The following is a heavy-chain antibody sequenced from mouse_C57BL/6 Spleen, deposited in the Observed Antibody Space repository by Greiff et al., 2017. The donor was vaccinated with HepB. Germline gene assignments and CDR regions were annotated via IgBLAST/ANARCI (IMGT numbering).Heavy chain of an antibody. V-gene: IGHV1-69*01. CDR1: GYTFTSYW. Sequence: QVQLQQPGAELVMPGASVKLSCKASGYTFTSYWMHWVKQRPGQGLEWIGEIDPSDSYTTYNQKFKGKSTLTVDKSSSTAYMPLSSLTSEDSAVYYCARRITTASMDYWGQGTSVTVSA. J-gene: IGHJ4*01. D-gene: IGHD1-2*01. CDR3: ARRITTASMDY. CDR2: IDPSDSYT.